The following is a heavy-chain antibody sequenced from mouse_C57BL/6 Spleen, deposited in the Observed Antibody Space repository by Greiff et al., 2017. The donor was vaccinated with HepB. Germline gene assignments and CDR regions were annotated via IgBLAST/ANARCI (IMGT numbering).Heavy chain of an antibody. V-gene: IGHV2-6*01. J-gene: IGHJ3*01. D-gene: IGHD4-1*01. CDR2: IWGVGST. CDR3: ASDSGTGFAY. CDR1: GFSLTSYG. Sequence: VKLMESGPGLVAPSQSLSITCTVSGFSLTSYGVDWVRQSPGKGLEWLGVIWGVGSTNYNSALKSRLSISKDNSKSQVFLKMNSLQTDDTAMYYCASDSGTGFAYWGQGTLVTVSA.